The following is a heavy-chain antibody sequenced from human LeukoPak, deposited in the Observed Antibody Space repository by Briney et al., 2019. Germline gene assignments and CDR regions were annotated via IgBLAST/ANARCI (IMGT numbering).Heavy chain of an antibody. CDR3: ARDRWGATTAEYFQH. CDR2: MSTSSSYT. Sequence: PGGSLRLSCAASGFTFSNYAMSWVRQAPGKGLEWLSYMSTSSSYTNYADSVKGRFTISRDNAKNSLYLQMNSLRAEDTAVYYCARDRWGATTAEYFQHWGQGTLVTVSS. CDR1: GFTFSNYA. V-gene: IGHV3-11*06. D-gene: IGHD1-26*01. J-gene: IGHJ1*01.